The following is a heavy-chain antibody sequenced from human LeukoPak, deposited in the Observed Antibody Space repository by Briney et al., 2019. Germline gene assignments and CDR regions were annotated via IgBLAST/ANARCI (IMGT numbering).Heavy chain of an antibody. CDR2: ISAYNGNT. CDR1: GYTFTSYG. D-gene: IGHD1-1*01. CDR3: ARGHYNWNDGVWDY. Sequence: ASVKVSCKASGYTFTSYGISWVRQAPGQGLEWMGWISAYNGNTNYAQKLQGRVTMTTDTSTSTAYMELSSLRSEDTAVYYCARGHYNWNDGVWDYWGQGTLVTVSS. V-gene: IGHV1-18*01. J-gene: IGHJ4*02.